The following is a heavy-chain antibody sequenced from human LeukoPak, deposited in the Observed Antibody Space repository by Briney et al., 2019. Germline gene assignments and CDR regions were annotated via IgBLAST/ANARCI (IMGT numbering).Heavy chain of an antibody. V-gene: IGHV4-34*01. J-gene: IGHJ6*03. D-gene: IGHD4-17*01. CDR2: INHSGRS. Sequence: SETLSRTCAVYGGSFSSYYWTWIRQPPGKGLEGLGEINHSGRSNYNPSLKSRVTISIDTSKKQFSLKLSSVTAADTAMYYCARSDYGDYEGRYMDVWGKGTTVIVSS. CDR3: ARSDYGDYEGRYMDV. CDR1: GGSFSSYY.